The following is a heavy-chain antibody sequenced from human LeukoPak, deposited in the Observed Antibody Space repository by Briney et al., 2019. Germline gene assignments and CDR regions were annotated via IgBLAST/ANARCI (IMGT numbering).Heavy chain of an antibody. V-gene: IGHV3-15*01. CDR2: IKSKNVGGTT. CDR3: TSHAAFDP. CDR1: GFNFNNAW. Sequence: GGSLILSCAASGFNFNNAWMNWVSQAPGKGLEWVGRIKSKNVGGTTDYAAPVKGRFTISRDDSKNTVYLQMNSLKIEDTAVYYCTSHAAFDPWGQGTLVTVSS. J-gene: IGHJ5*02.